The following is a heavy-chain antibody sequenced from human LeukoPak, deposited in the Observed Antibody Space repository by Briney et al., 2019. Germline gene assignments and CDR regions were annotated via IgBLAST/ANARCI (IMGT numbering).Heavy chain of an antibody. CDR1: GYSISSGYY. V-gene: IGHV4-38-2*02. CDR3: ARVRRTFYYYMDV. D-gene: IGHD1-14*01. J-gene: IGHJ6*03. CDR2: IYHSGST. Sequence: PSETLSLTCTVSGYSISSGYYWGWIRQPPGKGLEWIGSIYHSGSTYYNPSLKSRVTISVDTSKNQFSLKLSSVTAADTAVYYCARVRRTFYYYMDVWGKGTTVTVSS.